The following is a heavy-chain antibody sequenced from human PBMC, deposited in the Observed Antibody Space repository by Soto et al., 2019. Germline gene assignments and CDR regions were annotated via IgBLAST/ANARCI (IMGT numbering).Heavy chain of an antibody. V-gene: IGHV3-7*03. CDR3: ARGTTSGATFFDY. Sequence: PGGSLRLSCAVSEFTFTKYWMNWVRQTPGKGLEWVARVKPDGGDKWYVDSVKGRFTISRDNAKNSLYLQMNSLRAEDTAFYYCARGTTSGATFFDYWGQGXLVTVSS. CDR2: VKPDGGDK. J-gene: IGHJ4*02. D-gene: IGHD5-12*01. CDR1: EFTFTKYW.